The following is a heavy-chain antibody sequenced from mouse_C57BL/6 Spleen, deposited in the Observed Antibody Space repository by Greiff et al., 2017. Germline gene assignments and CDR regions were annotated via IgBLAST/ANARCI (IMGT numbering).Heavy chain of an antibody. J-gene: IGHJ3*01. Sequence: EVKVVESGGDLVKPGGSLKLSCAASGFTFSSYGLSWVRQTPDKRLEWVATISSGGSYTYYPDSVKGRFTISRDNAKNTLYLQRSSLKSEDTAMYYCASRDSSGYLFADGGQGTLVTVSA. CDR3: ASRDSSGYLFAD. CDR2: ISSGGSYT. D-gene: IGHD3-2*02. CDR1: GFTFSSYG. V-gene: IGHV5-6*02.